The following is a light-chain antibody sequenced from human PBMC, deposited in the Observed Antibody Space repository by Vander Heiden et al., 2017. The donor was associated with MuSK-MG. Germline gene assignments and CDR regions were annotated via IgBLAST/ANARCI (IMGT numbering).Light chain of an antibody. V-gene: IGKV1-39*01. CDR2: AAS. J-gene: IGKJ5*01. CDR1: QSISSY. CDR3: QQSYSTPSIT. Sequence: DIQLTQPPSSLSASVGDRVTITCRASQSISSYLNWYQQKPGKAPKLLIYAASSLQSGVPSRFSGSGSGTDFTLTISSLQPEDFATYYCQQSYSTPSITFGQGTRLXIK.